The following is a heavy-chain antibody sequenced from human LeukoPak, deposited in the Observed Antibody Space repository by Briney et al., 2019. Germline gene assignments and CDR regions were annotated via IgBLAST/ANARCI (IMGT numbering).Heavy chain of an antibody. CDR3: AKATVSYILDSFDI. CDR2: ITWNSGIM. V-gene: IGHV3-9*02. Sequence: PGKSLRLSCAASGFTSYDYAMHWVRQAPGKGLEWVSGITWNSGIMAYADSVKGRFTISRDNAKNSLYLQMNSLRPEDMALYYCAKATVSYILDSFDIWGRGTLVTVSS. D-gene: IGHD4-17*01. J-gene: IGHJ3*02. CDR1: GFTSYDYA.